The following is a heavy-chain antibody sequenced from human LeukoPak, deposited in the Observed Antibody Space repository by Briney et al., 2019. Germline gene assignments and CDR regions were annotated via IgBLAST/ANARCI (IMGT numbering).Heavy chain of an antibody. CDR1: GFTFSSYA. CDR2: ISGSVGST. D-gene: IGHD4-23*01. J-gene: IGHJ4*02. CDR3: AKCLGDGGNYYFDY. V-gene: IGHV3-23*01. Sequence: GASLRLSCAASGFTFSSYAMSWVRQAPGKGLEWVSDISGSVGSTYYADSVKGRFTISRDNSKNTLYLQMNSLRAEDTAVYYCAKCLGDGGNYYFDYWGQGTLVTVSS.